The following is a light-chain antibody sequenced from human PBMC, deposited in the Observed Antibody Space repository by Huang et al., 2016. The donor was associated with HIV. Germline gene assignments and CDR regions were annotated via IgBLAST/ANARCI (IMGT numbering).Light chain of an antibody. V-gene: IGKV1-5*03. CDR3: QQYNSYRT. CDR2: KAS. J-gene: IGKJ1*01. Sequence: DIQMTQSPSTLSASVGDRVTSTCRARQSISNYLAWYQQKPGKAPKLRIYKASTLESGVPSRFSGSGSGTEFTLTISSLQPDDFATYYCQQYNSYRTFGQGTKVEIK. CDR1: QSISNY.